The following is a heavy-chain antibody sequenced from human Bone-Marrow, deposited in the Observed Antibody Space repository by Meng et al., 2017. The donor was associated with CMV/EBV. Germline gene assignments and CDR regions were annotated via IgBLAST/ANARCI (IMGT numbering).Heavy chain of an antibody. V-gene: IGHV4-34*01. CDR3: AGVEGVWLELRRSVWFDP. Sequence: GSFSGYYWSWIRQPPGKGLEWIGEINHSGSTNYNPSLKSRVTISVDTSKNQFSLKLSSVTAADTAVYYCAGVEGVWLELRRSVWFDPWGQGTLVTVSS. D-gene: IGHD1-7*01. CDR1: GSFSGYY. CDR2: INHSGST. J-gene: IGHJ5*02.